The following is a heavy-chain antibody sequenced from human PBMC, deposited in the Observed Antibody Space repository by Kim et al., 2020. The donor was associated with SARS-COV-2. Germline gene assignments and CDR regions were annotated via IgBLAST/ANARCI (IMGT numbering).Heavy chain of an antibody. Sequence: NPSLKSRVTISVDTSKNQFSLKLSSVTAADTAVYYCARVYGSGSYHLDVWGQGTTVTVSS. D-gene: IGHD3-10*01. J-gene: IGHJ6*02. CDR3: ARVYGSGSYHLDV. V-gene: IGHV4-34*01.